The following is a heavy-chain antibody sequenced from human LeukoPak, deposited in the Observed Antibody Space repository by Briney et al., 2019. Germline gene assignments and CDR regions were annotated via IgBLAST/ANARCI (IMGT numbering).Heavy chain of an antibody. CDR3: AKDLTSYYYDSSGYH. Sequence: GGSLRLSCAASGLTFSSYSMNWVRQAPGKGLAWVSAISGSGGSTYYADSVKGRFTISRDNSKNTLYLQMNSLRAEDTAVYYCAKDLTSYYYDSSGYHWGQGTLVTVSS. V-gene: IGHV3-23*01. D-gene: IGHD3-22*01. CDR1: GLTFSSYS. CDR2: ISGSGGST. J-gene: IGHJ5*02.